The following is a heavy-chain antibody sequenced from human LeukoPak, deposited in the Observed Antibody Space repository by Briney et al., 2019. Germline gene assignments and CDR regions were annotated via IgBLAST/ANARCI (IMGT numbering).Heavy chain of an antibody. J-gene: IGHJ4*02. V-gene: IGHV3-21*01. CDR1: GFTFSTYS. CDR2: ISGSSFYI. Sequence: GGSLRLSCAASGFTFSTYSMNWVRQAPGKGLEWVSSISGSSFYIYYADSVKGRFTISRDNAKNSLYLQMNTLRAEDTAVYYCARDPPYYDSSGYYYDYWGQGTLVTVSS. CDR3: ARDPPYYDSSGYYYDY. D-gene: IGHD3-22*01.